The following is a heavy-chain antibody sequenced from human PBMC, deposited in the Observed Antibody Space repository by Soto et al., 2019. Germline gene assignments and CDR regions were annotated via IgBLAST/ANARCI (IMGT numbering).Heavy chain of an antibody. CDR3: ARAGYCTNGVCWGDY. CDR1: GGTFSSYA. V-gene: IGHV1-69*01. CDR2: IIPIFGTA. Sequence: QVQLVQSGAEVKKPGSSVKVSCKASGGTFSSYAISWVRQAPGQGLEWMGGIIPIFGTANYAQKFQGRVTINADESTSTAYMELSSLRSEDTAVYSCARAGYCTNGVCWGDYWGQGTLVTVSS. J-gene: IGHJ4*02. D-gene: IGHD2-8*01.